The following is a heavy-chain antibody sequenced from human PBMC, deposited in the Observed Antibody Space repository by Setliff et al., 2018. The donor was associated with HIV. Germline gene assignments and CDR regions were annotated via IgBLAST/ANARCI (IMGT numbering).Heavy chain of an antibody. Sequence: GGSLRLSCAASGFIVSSFCMNWVRQAPGKGLERLANINEDGSERNCVDSVKGRFTISRYNAKNSLYLRMNRLRAEDMALYHSSAPSAPNTYSYYYMDVRGKGTTVTVSS. CDR3: SAPSAPNTYSYYYMDV. CDR2: INEDGSER. V-gene: IGHV3-7*03. CDR1: GFIVSSFC. J-gene: IGHJ6*03. D-gene: IGHD6-25*01.